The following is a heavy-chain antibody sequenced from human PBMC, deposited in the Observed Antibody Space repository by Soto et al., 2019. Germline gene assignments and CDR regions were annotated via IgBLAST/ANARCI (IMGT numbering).Heavy chain of an antibody. J-gene: IGHJ3*02. D-gene: IGHD5-12*01. Sequence: SVKVSCKTSGGTFSTHTITWVRQAPGQGLEWMGRIIPIFGTSKYAQNFQGRVTITAEESTNTSYMELSSLRSEDTAVYFCARRIDYSESNHSRADDSFEIWGQGTMVTVSS. V-gene: IGHV1-69*13. CDR1: GGTFSTHT. CDR3: ARRIDYSESNHSRADDSFEI. CDR2: IIPIFGTS.